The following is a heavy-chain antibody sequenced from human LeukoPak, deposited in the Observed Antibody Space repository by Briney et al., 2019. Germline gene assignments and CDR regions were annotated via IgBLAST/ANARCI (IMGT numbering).Heavy chain of an antibody. CDR1: GGSITGSY. CDR3: AKTYYYDPFDF. CDR2: ISYTGSA. J-gene: IGHJ4*02. Sequence: PSETLSLTCTVSGGSITGSYWNWIRQSPGKGLESIGYISYTGSANYNPSLKSRVTMSVDTSKNQFSLKLSSVTAADTAVYYCAKTYYYDPFDFWGQGTLVTVSS. V-gene: IGHV4-59*08. D-gene: IGHD3-22*01.